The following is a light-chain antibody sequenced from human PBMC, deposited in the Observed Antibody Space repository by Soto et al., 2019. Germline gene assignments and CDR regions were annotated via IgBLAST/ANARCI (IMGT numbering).Light chain of an antibody. V-gene: IGKV3-15*01. CDR2: GAS. Sequence: EIVMTQSPSTLSVSPGERVTLSCRASQTVSSNLAWYQQKPGQVPRLLIYGASTRATGVPARFSGSGSGTDFTLTISSLQSEDFAVYYCQHYNQWPLTFGGGTKVDIK. J-gene: IGKJ4*01. CDR3: QHYNQWPLT. CDR1: QTVSSN.